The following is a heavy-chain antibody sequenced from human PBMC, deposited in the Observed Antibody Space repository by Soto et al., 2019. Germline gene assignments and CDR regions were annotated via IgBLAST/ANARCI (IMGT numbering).Heavy chain of an antibody. D-gene: IGHD3-10*01. CDR1: GGSISSSSYH. CDR3: ARRAYYYGSGSLDY. Sequence: QLQLQESGPGLVKPSETLSLTCTVSGGSISSSSYHWGWIPQPPGKGLEWIGNINYSGSTYYNPSLKSRVTISVDKSKNQFSLKLSSVTAADTAVYYCARRAYYYGSGSLDYWGQGTLVTVSS. V-gene: IGHV4-39*01. J-gene: IGHJ4*02. CDR2: INYSGST.